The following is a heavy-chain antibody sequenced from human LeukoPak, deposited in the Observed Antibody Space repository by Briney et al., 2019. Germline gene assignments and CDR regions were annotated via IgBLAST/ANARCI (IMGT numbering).Heavy chain of an antibody. D-gene: IGHD5-12*01. V-gene: IGHV3-7*01. CDR3: ARGGFWATISGLDY. J-gene: IGHJ4*02. CDR2: IKQDGSEK. CDR1: GFTFSSYW. Sequence: GGSLRLSCAASGFTFSSYWMTWVRQAPGKGLEWVANIKQDGSEKYYEDSVKGRFTMSRDNAKNSLYLQMNSLRAEDTAVYYCARGGFWATISGLDYWGQGTLVTVSS.